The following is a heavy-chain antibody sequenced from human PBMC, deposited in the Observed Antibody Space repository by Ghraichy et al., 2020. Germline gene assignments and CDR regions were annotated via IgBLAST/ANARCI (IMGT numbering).Heavy chain of an antibody. Sequence: GGSLRLSCAASGFMFSSYWVTWVRQAPGKGLEWLANVKPDGGEKNYVGSVKGRFTISRDNAKKSLYLQMNSLRAEDTAVYYCAKCRGTTWNDALDVWGQGTMVTVS. J-gene: IGHJ3*01. CDR1: GFMFSSYW. CDR3: AKCRGTTWNDALDV. V-gene: IGHV3-7*01. CDR2: VKPDGGEK. D-gene: IGHD1-1*01.